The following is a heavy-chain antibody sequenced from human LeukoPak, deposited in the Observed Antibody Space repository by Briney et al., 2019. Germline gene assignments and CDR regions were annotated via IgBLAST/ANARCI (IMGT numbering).Heavy chain of an antibody. CDR2: IKQDGSEK. CDR1: GFTFSSYW. Sequence: PGGSLRLSCAASGFTFSSYWMSWVRQAPGKGLEWVANIKQDGSEKYYVDSVKGRFTISRDNAKNSLCLQMNSLRAEDSATYYCVREGFYFFDLWGQGTLVTVSS. J-gene: IGHJ4*01. V-gene: IGHV3-7*01. CDR3: VREGFYFFDL.